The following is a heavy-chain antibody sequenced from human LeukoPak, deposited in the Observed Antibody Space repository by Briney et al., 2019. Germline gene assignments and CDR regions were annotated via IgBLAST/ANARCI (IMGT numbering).Heavy chain of an antibody. D-gene: IGHD1-26*01. CDR2: INTHSGAT. CDR3: ARGPIGGLRKGFDI. V-gene: IGHV1-2*02. CDR1: GNTFAGYY. J-gene: IGHJ4*02. Sequence: ASVKVSCKASGNTFAGYYVHWVQQAPGQGLEWMGWINTHSGATNYAQHFQGRVTMTTDTSVTTAYMDLDGLKSDDAAVYFCARGPIGGLRKGFDIWGQGTLVTVSS.